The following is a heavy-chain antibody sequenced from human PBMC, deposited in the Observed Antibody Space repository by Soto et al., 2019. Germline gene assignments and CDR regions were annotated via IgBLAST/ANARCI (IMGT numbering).Heavy chain of an antibody. CDR2: ISASGGST. V-gene: IGHV3-23*01. D-gene: IGHD6-13*01. CDR3: AKSSSQYSNSYFDY. Sequence: GGSLRLSCAASGFTFSSYAMTWVRQAPGKGLEWVSTISASGGSTYYADSVKGRFAISRDNSKNTLYLQMNSLRAEDTAVYSCAKSSSQYSNSYFDYWGQGTLVTVSS. CDR1: GFTFSSYA. J-gene: IGHJ4*02.